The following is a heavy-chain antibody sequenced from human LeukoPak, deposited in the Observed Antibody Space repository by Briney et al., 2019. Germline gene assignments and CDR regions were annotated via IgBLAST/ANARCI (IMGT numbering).Heavy chain of an antibody. CDR3: ARRVLMTTKYYFDY. Sequence: GGSLRLSCAASGFTSGDYAMYWVRQAPGKGLDWVSSINRVGGDTHYADSVKGRFTISRDNSKNTLFLQMNSLRAEDTAVYYCARRVLMTTKYYFDYWGQGTLVTVSS. J-gene: IGHJ4*02. D-gene: IGHD4-11*01. CDR1: GFTSGDYA. V-gene: IGHV3-23*01. CDR2: INRVGGDT.